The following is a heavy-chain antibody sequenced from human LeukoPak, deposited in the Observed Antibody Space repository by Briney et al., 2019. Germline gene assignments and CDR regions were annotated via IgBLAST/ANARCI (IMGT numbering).Heavy chain of an antibody. D-gene: IGHD5-18*01. CDR2: IGGDAVST. CDR3: AKDEPGGYSYGYPPFDY. V-gene: IGHV3-23*01. J-gene: IGHJ4*02. CDR1: GFTFRSYG. Sequence: GGSLRLSCTASGFTFRSYGMSWVRQAPGKGLEWVSAIGGDAVSTYYADSVKGRFSISRDNSKNTLYLQMNSLRADDTAVYYCAKDEPGGYSYGYPPFDYWGQGTLVTVSS.